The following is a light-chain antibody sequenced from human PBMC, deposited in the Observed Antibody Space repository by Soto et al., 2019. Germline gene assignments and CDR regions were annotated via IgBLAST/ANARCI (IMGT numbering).Light chain of an antibody. J-gene: IGKJ1*01. Sequence: EIVMTQSPATLSVSPGERATLSCRASHRVSTYLAWYQQKPGQAPRLLIYGASTRATGIPATFSGSGSGTEFTLTISSLQSEDFAVYYCQQYDNWPWTFGQGTKVEIK. CDR2: GAS. CDR3: QQYDNWPWT. V-gene: IGKV3D-15*01. CDR1: HRVSTY.